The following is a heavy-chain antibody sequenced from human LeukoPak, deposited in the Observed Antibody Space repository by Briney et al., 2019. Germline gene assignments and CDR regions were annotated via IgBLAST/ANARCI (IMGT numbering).Heavy chain of an antibody. CDR1: GGTFSSYA. CDR2: IIPIFGTA. V-gene: IGHV1-69*05. CDR3: ARDFHGGSGAILGAFDI. J-gene: IGHJ3*02. D-gene: IGHD2-15*01. Sequence: GASVTVSCKASGGTFSSYAISWVRQASGQGLEWMGGIIPIFGTANYAQKFQGRVTITTDESTSTAYMEVSSLRSEDTAVYYCARDFHGGSGAILGAFDIWGQGTMVTVSS.